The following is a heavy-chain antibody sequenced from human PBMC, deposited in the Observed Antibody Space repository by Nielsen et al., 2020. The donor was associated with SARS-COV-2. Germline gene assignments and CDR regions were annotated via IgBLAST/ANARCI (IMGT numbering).Heavy chain of an antibody. CDR2: LWSDGSNK. D-gene: IGHD6-13*01. V-gene: IGHV3-33*08. CDR3: ARDINSSPYYFDY. CDR1: GFTFSRCA. Sequence: GESLKISCVASGFTFSRCAMHWVRQAPGKGLEWVGALWSDGSNKYYADSVKGRFAISRDNSKNTVYLQMDSLRADDTAVYYCARDINSSPYYFDYWGQGALVTVSS. J-gene: IGHJ4*02.